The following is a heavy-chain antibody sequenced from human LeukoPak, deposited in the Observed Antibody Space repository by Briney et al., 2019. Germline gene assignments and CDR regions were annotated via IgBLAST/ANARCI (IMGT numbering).Heavy chain of an antibody. J-gene: IGHJ4*02. V-gene: IGHV1-18*01. CDR1: GYTFISYG. CDR3: ARVKSSSYYFDY. CDR2: IGAYNGNT. Sequence: ASVKVSCKASGYTFISYGISWMRQAPGQGLEWMGWIGAYNGNTNYAQKLQGRVTMTTDTSTSTAYMELRSLRSDDTAVYYCARVKSSSYYFDYWGQGTVVTVSS. D-gene: IGHD6-6*01.